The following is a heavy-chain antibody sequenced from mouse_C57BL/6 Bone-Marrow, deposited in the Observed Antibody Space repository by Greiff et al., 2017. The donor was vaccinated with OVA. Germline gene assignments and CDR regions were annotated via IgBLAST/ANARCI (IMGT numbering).Heavy chain of an antibody. CDR2: ISSGSSTI. J-gene: IGHJ2*01. CDR1: GFTFSDYG. CDR3: ARSDYNYFDN. D-gene: IGHD2-4*01. V-gene: IGHV5-17*01. Sequence: EVQLVESGGGLVKPGGSLKLSCAASGFTFSDYGMHWVRQAPEKGLEWVAYISSGSSTISYADTVKGRFTISRDNAKNTLFLQMTSLRSEDTAMYYCARSDYNYFDNWGQGTTLTVSS.